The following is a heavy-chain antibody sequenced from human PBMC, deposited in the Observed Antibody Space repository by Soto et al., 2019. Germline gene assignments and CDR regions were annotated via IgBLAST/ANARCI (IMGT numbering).Heavy chain of an antibody. CDR1: GYTFTGYG. V-gene: IGHV1-18*01. J-gene: IGHJ3*02. CDR3: AKIRAAMAFPDAFDI. D-gene: IGHD2-2*01. CDR2: ISAYNGNT. Sequence: GASVKVSCKASGYTFTGYGISWVRQAPGQGLEWMGWISAYNGNTNYAQKLQGRVTMTTDTSTSTAYMELRSLRSDDTAVYYCAKIRAAMAFPDAFDIWGQGTMVTVSS.